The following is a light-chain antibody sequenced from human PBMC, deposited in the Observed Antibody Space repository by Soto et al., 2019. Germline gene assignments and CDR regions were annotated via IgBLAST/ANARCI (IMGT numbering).Light chain of an antibody. J-gene: IGKJ5*01. CDR3: QQRNTWPIT. V-gene: IGKV3-11*01. CDR2: DAS. Sequence: ELVLTQSPATLSLSPGKIATLSCRASHSVDFFLAWYQQKPGQPPRLLMYDASNRATGTPSRFSGSGSGTDFTLTISSLEAEDFGIYYCQQRNTWPITFGQGTRLEIK. CDR1: HSVDFF.